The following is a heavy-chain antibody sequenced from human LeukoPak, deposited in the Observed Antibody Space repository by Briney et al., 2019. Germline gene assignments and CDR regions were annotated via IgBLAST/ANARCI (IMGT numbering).Heavy chain of an antibody. CDR2: IYYSGST. D-gene: IGHD3-22*01. J-gene: IGHJ4*02. CDR3: ARHVGSGYFFDY. Sequence: PSETLSLTCTVSGGSISSYYWSWIRQPPGKGLEWIGYIYYSGSTNYNPSLKSRVTISVDTSKNQFSLKLSSVTAADTAVYYCARHVGSGYFFDYWGQGTLVTVSS. V-gene: IGHV4-59*08. CDR1: GGSISSYY.